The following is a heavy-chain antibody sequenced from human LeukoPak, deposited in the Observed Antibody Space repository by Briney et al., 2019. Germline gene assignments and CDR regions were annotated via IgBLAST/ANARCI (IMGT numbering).Heavy chain of an antibody. CDR3: ARGSNYYDSSGYYPFDY. CDR2: INHSGST. J-gene: IGHJ4*02. V-gene: IGHV4-34*01. Sequence: SETLSLTCAVYGGSFSGYYWIWIRPPPGKGLEWIGEINHSGSTNYKPSLKSRVTISVDTSKNQFSLKLSSVTAADTAVYYCARGSNYYDSSGYYPFDYWGQGTLVTVSS. CDR1: GGSFSGYY. D-gene: IGHD3-22*01.